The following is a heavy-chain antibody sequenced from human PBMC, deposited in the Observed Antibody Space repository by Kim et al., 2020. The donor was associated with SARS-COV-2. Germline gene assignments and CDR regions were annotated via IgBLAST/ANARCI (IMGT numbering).Heavy chain of an antibody. D-gene: IGHD2-2*01. CDR1: GGSISSYY. CDR3: ARLVVPAARSVYFDY. J-gene: IGHJ4*02. CDR2: IYYSGST. Sequence: SETLSLTCTVSGGSISSYYWSWIRQPPGKGLEWIGYIYYSGSTNYNPSLKSRVTISVDTSKNQFSLKLSSVTAADTAVYYCARLVVPAARSVYFDYWGQGTLVTVSS. V-gene: IGHV4-59*13.